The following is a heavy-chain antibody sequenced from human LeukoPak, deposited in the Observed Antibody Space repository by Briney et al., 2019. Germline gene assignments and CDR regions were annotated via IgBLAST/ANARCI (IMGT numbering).Heavy chain of an antibody. V-gene: IGHV4-34*01. CDR2: IHHSGST. Sequence: SETLSLTCAVHGGRFSGYYWSWIRQPPGKGLEWIGEIHHSGSTNYNPSLKSRVTISVDTSKNQFSLKLSSVTAADTAVYYCARTQLFGYMGRGAFDIWGQGTMVTVSS. CDR1: GGRFSGYY. CDR3: ARTQLFGYMGRGAFDI. J-gene: IGHJ3*02. D-gene: IGHD5-24*01.